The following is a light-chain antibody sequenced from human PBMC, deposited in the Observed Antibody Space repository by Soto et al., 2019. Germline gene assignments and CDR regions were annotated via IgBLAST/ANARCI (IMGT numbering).Light chain of an antibody. CDR3: SSYTSSATWV. Sequence: QSALTQPAPVSGSPGQSITISCTGTSSDVGGYNYVSWYQQHPGKAPKLMVYEVSNRPSGVSNRFSGFKSGNTASLTISGLQTEDEADYYCSSYTSSATWVFGGGTKLTVL. J-gene: IGLJ3*02. V-gene: IGLV2-14*01. CDR1: SSDVGGYNY. CDR2: EVS.